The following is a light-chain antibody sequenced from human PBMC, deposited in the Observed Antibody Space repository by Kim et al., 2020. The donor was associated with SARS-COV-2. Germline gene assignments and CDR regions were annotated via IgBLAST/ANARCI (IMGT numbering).Light chain of an antibody. CDR2: DVS. Sequence: QSITISCSGNSSDVGGYNYVSWYQLHPGKAPKLMIYDVSNRPSGCSNRFSGSKSGNTASLTISGLQAEDEADYYCSSYTSSSALDVFGTGTKVTVL. J-gene: IGLJ1*01. V-gene: IGLV2-14*03. CDR3: SSYTSSSALDV. CDR1: SSDVGGYNY.